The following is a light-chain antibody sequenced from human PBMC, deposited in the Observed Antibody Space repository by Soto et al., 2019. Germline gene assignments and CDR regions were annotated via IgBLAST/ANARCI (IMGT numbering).Light chain of an antibody. CDR1: SSDVGGYNY. Sequence: QSALTQPPSASGSPGQSVTISCTGTSSDVGGYNYVSWYQQHPGKAPKLMIYEVNKRPSGVPDHFSGSKSGNTASLTVSGLQAEDEADYYCSSYAGSKDSLVGFGGGTKLTVL. J-gene: IGLJ2*01. V-gene: IGLV2-8*01. CDR2: EVN. CDR3: SSYAGSKDSLVG.